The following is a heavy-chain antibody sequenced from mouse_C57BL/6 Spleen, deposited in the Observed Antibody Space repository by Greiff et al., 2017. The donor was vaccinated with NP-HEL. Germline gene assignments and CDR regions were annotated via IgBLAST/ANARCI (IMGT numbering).Heavy chain of an antibody. D-gene: IGHD1-1*01. J-gene: IGHJ4*01. CDR2: IYPRDGST. Sequence: VQLQQSDAELVKPGASVKISCKVSGYTFTDHTIHWMKQRPEQGLEWIGYIYPRDGSTKYNEKFKGKATLTADKSSSTAYMQLHSLTSEDAAVYFCAGGYYYADYAMDDWGQGTSVTVAS. CDR1: GYTFTDHT. CDR3: AGGYYYADYAMDD. V-gene: IGHV1-78*01.